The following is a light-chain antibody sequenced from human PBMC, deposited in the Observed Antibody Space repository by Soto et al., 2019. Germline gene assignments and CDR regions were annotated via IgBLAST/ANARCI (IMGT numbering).Light chain of an antibody. J-gene: IGLJ1*01. CDR1: SSDVGGHNY. V-gene: IGLV2-14*01. CDR2: EVS. CDR3: SSYTDSSPRL. Sequence: QSALTQPASVSGSPGQSITISRTGTSSDVGGHNYVSWYQQHPGKAPKLLIFEVSNRPSGVSNRFSGSKSGNTASLTISGLQAEDEADYYCSSYTDSSPRLFGTGTKVTGL.